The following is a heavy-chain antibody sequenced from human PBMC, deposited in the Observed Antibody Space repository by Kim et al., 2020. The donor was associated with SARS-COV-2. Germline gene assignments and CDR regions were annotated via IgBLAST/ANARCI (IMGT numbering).Heavy chain of an antibody. CDR1: GGSISSSSYY. V-gene: IGHV4-39*07. D-gene: IGHD2-15*01. J-gene: IGHJ6*02. CDR3: ARDLFGDQDCSGGSCYSFYYYGIDV. Sequence: SETLSLTCTVSGGSISSSSYYWGWIRQPPGKGLEWIGSIYYSGSTYYNPSLKSRVTISVDTSKNQFSLKLSSVTAADTAVYYCARDLFGDQDCSGGSCYSFYYYGIDVLGQGATVPV. CDR2: IYYSGST.